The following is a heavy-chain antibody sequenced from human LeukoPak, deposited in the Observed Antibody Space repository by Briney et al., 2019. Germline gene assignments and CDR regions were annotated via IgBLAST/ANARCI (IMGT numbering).Heavy chain of an antibody. CDR2: MSSDGINT. D-gene: IGHD1-26*01. CDR3: AKDHSDSGRAFEY. Sequence: PGTSLRLSCATSGFTFRTTGVHWVRQGPGKGLEWVALMSSDGINTYYADSVTGRFTVSRDSSRDTLYWQMNSVRPDDTAVYYCAKDHSDSGRAFEYWGRGTLVTVSS. CDR1: GFTFRTTG. V-gene: IGHV3-30*18. J-gene: IGHJ4*02.